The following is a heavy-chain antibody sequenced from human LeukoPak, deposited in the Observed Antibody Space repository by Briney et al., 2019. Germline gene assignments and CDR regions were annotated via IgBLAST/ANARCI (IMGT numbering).Heavy chain of an antibody. CDR3: ARSVPAANRYYYYYMDV. CDR2: IYYSGST. Sequence: PSETLSLTCTVSGGSISSYYWSWIRQPPGKGLEWIGYIYYSGSTNYNPSLKSRVTISVDTSKNQFSLKLSSVTAADTAVYYCARSVPAANRYYYYYMDVWGKGTTVTVSS. J-gene: IGHJ6*03. CDR1: GGSISSYY. V-gene: IGHV4-59*12. D-gene: IGHD2-2*01.